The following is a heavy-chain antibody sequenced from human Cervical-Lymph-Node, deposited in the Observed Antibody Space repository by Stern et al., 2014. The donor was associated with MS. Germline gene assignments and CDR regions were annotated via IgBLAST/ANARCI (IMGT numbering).Heavy chain of an antibody. V-gene: IGHV3-30*14. D-gene: IGHD3-16*01. Sequence: QVQLVESGGGVVQPGRSLRLSCAVSGFNFSHYAMHWVRQAPGKGLEWVAAVSSECNKKYHADSVKGRFTISQDNSNKPVSRQMDSLRDDYTAVYYCATQIWFDYWGQGTLVTVSS. CDR3: ATQIWFDY. J-gene: IGHJ4*02. CDR1: GFNFSHYA. CDR2: VSSECNKK.